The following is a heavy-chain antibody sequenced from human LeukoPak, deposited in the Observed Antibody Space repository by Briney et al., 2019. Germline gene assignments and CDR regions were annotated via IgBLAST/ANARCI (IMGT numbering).Heavy chain of an antibody. J-gene: IGHJ4*02. V-gene: IGHV4-39*01. CDR1: GGSISTSISYY. Sequence: KPSETLSLTCTVSGGSISTSISYYWGWIRQAPGKGLEWIGYIYYSGSTYYNPSLKSRVTITVDTSKNQFSLKLSSVTAADTAVYYCARHGLEGATPDGYWGQGTLVTVSS. D-gene: IGHD1-26*01. CDR2: IYYSGST. CDR3: ARHGLEGATPDGY.